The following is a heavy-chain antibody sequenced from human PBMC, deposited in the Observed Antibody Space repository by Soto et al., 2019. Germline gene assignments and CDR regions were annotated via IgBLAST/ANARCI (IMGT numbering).Heavy chain of an antibody. Sequence: PSETLSLTCTVSGGSISSYYWSWIRQPPGKGLEWIGYIYYSGSTNYNPSLKSRVTISVDTSKNQFSLKLSSVTAADTAVYYCARGNYGGNSDYYYGMDVWGQGTTVTVSS. D-gene: IGHD4-17*01. CDR1: GGSISSYY. J-gene: IGHJ6*02. V-gene: IGHV4-59*12. CDR2: IYYSGST. CDR3: ARGNYGGNSDYYYGMDV.